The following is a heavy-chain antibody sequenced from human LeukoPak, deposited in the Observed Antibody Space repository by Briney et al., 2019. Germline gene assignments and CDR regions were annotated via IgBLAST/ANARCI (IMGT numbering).Heavy chain of an antibody. CDR2: INPNSGGT. CDR3: ARVGGWPQYYYYYMDV. V-gene: IGHV1-2*02. Sequence: GASVKVSCKASGYTFTGYYMHWVRQAPGQGLEWMGWINPNSGGTNYAQKFQGRVTMTRDTSISTAYMELSRLRSDDTAVYYCARVGGWPQYYYYYMDVWGKGTTVTVSS. J-gene: IGHJ6*03. CDR1: GYTFTGYY. D-gene: IGHD3-16*01.